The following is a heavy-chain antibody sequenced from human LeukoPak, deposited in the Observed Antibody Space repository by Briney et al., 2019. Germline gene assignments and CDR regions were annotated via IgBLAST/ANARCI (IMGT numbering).Heavy chain of an antibody. CDR1: GGSFSGYY. V-gene: IGHV4-34*01. CDR2: INHSGST. J-gene: IGHJ4*02. D-gene: IGHD3-16*01. CDR3: ARALRAHVDLDY. Sequence: PSETLSLTCAVYGGSFSGYYWSWIRQPPGKGLEWIGEINHSGSTNYNPSLKSRVTISVDTSKNQFSLKLSSVTAADTAVYYCARALRAHVDLDYWGRGTLVTVSS.